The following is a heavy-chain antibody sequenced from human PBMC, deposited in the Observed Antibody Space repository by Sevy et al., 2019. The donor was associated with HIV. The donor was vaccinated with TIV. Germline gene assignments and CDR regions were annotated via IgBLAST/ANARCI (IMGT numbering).Heavy chain of an antibody. CDR1: GLTFSSTW. CDR3: GRDTSYSTSN. D-gene: IGHD4-4*01. J-gene: IGHJ4*02. CDR2: INSDGTTT. Sequence: GGSLRLSCAASGLTFSSTWMHWVRQAPGKGLVWVAYINSDGTTTTYADSVKGRFTISRDNAKNTVHLQMDNLRAQDTALYYCGRDTSYSTSNWGQGTLVTVSS. V-gene: IGHV3-74*01.